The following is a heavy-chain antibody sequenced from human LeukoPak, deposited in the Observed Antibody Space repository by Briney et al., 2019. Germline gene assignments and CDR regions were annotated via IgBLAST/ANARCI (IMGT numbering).Heavy chain of an antibody. V-gene: IGHV4-34*01. CDR2: INHSGST. CDR1: GGSSSGYY. CDR3: ARGTVDIVVVPAASPPPRSYYYGMDV. J-gene: IGHJ6*02. Sequence: PSETLSLTCAVYGGSSSGYYWSWIRQPPGKGLEWIGEINHSGSTNYNPSLKSRVTISVDTSKNQFSLKLSSVTAADTAVYYCARGTVDIVVVPAASPPPRSYYYGMDVWGQGTTVTVSS. D-gene: IGHD2-2*03.